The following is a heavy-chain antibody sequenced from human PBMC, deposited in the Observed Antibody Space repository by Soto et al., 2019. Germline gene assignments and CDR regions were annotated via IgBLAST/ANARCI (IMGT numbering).Heavy chain of an antibody. D-gene: IGHD6-13*01. CDR1: GFTFSSYG. J-gene: IGHJ6*02. CDR2: ISSSSSYI. CDR3: ARGIAGYSSSWYRVYYYYGMDV. V-gene: IGHV3-21*01. Sequence: GGSLRLSCAASGFTFSSYGMHWVRQAPGKGLEWVSSISSSSSYIYYADSVKGRFTISRDNAKNSLYLQMNSLRAEDTAVYYCARGIAGYSSSWYRVYYYYGMDVWGQGTTVTVSS.